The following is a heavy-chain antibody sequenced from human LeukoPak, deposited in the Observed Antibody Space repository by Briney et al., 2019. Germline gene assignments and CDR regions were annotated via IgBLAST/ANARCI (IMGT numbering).Heavy chain of an antibody. CDR3: ARQEGYYDYMDA. CDR1: GGSIDTCY. V-gene: IGHV4-4*09. CDR2: IYASGST. Sequence: PSETLSLTCTVSGGSIDTCYWSWIRQPPGKGLEWIGHIYASGSTNYNPSLKNRVTISVDTSKNQFSLKLTSVTAADTAVYTCARQEGYYDYMDAWGKGTTVTVSS. J-gene: IGHJ6*03.